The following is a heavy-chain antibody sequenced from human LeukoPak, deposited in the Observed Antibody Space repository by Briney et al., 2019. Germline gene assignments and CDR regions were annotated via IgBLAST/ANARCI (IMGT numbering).Heavy chain of an antibody. CDR3: ARDGRAAAGKFDY. J-gene: IGHJ4*02. Sequence: PGGSLRLSCAASGFTFSSHSMNWVRQAPGKGLEWVSYISSSSSAIYYADSVKGRFTISRGSAKNSLYLQMNSLRAEDTAVYYCARDGRAAAGKFDYWGQGTLVTVSS. D-gene: IGHD6-13*01. CDR1: GFTFSSHS. V-gene: IGHV3-48*01. CDR2: ISSSSSAI.